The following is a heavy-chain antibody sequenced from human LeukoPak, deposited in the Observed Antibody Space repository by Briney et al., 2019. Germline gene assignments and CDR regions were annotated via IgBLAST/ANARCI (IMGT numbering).Heavy chain of an antibody. CDR1: VGTFSSYA. CDR3: ARYSSGWYYFDY. V-gene: IGHV1-69*06. J-gene: IGHJ4*02. D-gene: IGHD6-19*01. Sequence: SVKVSCKASVGTFSSYAISWVRQAPGQGLEWMGGIIPIFGTANYAQKFQGRVTITADKSTSTAYMELSSLRSEAPAVYYCARYSSGWYYFDYWGQGTLVTVSS. CDR2: IIPIFGTA.